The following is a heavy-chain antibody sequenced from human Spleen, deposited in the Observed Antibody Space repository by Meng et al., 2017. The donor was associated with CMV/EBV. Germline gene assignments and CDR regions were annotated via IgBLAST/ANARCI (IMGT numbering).Heavy chain of an antibody. CDR1: GFTFSDYD. CDR3: ARDKGTSNWYLDY. CDR2: IGTAGDA. Sequence: GESLKISCAASGFTFSDYDMHWVRQPTGKGLEWVSAIGTAGDAYYFGSVKGRFTISRDTAKNTVYLQMNSLRPEDTSVYFCARDKGTSNWYLDYWGQGTLVTVSS. J-gene: IGHJ4*02. D-gene: IGHD2-2*01. V-gene: IGHV3-13*01.